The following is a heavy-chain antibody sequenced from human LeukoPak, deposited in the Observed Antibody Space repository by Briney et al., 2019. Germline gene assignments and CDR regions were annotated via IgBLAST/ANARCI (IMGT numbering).Heavy chain of an antibody. V-gene: IGHV1-69*13. D-gene: IGHD6-6*01. J-gene: IGHJ5*01. CDR1: GVTLSSFT. CDR2: IIPVFGTA. Sequence: ASVKVSCKASGVTLSSFTITWVRQAPGQGLEWMGGIIPVFGTANYAQEFQGRVTITADESTRTAYMELTSLRSEDMAVYYCARRGRSSSLDVPWFDSWGQGTLVTVSS. CDR3: ARRGRSSSLDVPWFDS.